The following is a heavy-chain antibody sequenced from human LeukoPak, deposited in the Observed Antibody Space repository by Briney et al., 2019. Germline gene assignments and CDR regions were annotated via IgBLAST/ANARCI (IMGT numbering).Heavy chain of an antibody. CDR2: LRFRRNYI. V-gene: IGHV3-21*01. CDR1: GYPFSSYS. D-gene: IGHD3-22*01. Sequence: PGGSLSLSCPASGYPFSSYSINWVRQAPGQGLEWVSSLRFRRNYIYYADSVRCRSRFSSDEARDSLYLQMNSLRDEDMGFYYCAREYDSKGRFDWWGQGTLVTVSS. J-gene: IGHJ4*02. CDR3: AREYDSKGRFDW.